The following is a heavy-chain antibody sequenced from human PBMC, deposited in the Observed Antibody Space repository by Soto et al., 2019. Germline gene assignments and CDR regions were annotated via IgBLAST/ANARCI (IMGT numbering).Heavy chain of an antibody. V-gene: IGHV1-69*01. CDR1: GGIFSTYA. CDR3: ARDRDDYGSGNYYNRIDF. Sequence: QVQLVQSGAEVKKPGSSVKVSCKASGGIFSTYAISWLRQAPGQGLEWVGGIIPIFGTPNYAQRFQGRVTITADASTSTAYMELSRLRSEDTAVYYCARDRDDYGSGNYYNRIDFWGQGTLVTVSS. J-gene: IGHJ4*02. D-gene: IGHD3-10*01. CDR2: IIPIFGTP.